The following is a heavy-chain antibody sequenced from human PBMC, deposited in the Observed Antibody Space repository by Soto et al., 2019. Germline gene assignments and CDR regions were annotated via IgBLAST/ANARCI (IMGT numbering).Heavy chain of an antibody. CDR1: GGSISSSSYY. V-gene: IGHV4-39*01. CDR3: ASRPPGPRNPDEIVGATPYGFDP. CDR2: IYYSGST. Sequence: QLQLQESGPGLVKPSETLSLTCTVSGGSISSSSYYWGWIRQPPGKGLEWIGSIYYSGSTYYNPSLKRRVTISVDTSKNQFSLKLSSVTAADTAVYYCASRPPGPRNPDEIVGATPYGFDPWGQGTLVTVSS. D-gene: IGHD1-26*01. J-gene: IGHJ5*02.